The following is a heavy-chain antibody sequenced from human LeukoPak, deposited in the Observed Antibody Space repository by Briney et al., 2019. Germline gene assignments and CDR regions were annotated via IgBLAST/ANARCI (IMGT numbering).Heavy chain of an antibody. J-gene: IGHJ4*02. D-gene: IGHD6-19*01. V-gene: IGHV3-23*01. CDR1: GFTFSSYA. Sequence: PGASLRLSCAASGFTFSSYAVSWVRQAPGKGLVWVSAISGSGGSTYYADSVKGRFTISRDNSKNTLYLQMNSLRADDTAVYYCAKDGWPSQEQWLEYYFDYWGQGTLVTVSS. CDR2: ISGSGGST. CDR3: AKDGWPSQEQWLEYYFDY.